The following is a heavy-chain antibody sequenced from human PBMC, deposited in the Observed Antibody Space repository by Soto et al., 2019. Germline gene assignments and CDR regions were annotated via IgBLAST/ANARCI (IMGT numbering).Heavy chain of an antibody. CDR1: GYTFTSYH. D-gene: IGHD6-6*01. V-gene: IGHV1-8*01. CDR2: MNPNSGNT. CDR3: ARGHISSTKNWLDP. Sequence: QVQLVQSGAEVKKPGASVKVSCKGSGYTFTSYHINWVRQAAGQGLEWMGWMNPNSGNTGYAQTLQGGVTMTWDTSISTAYMELSSLRFEDTAMYYCARGHISSTKNWLDPWGQGTLVTVSS. J-gene: IGHJ5*02.